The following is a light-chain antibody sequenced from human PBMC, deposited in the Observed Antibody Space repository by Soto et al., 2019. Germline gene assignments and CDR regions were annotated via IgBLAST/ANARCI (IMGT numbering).Light chain of an antibody. J-gene: IGLJ1*01. V-gene: IGLV2-8*01. CDR1: SSDVGGYDY. CDR2: EVS. Sequence: QSALTQPPSASGSPGQSVTISCIGTSSDVGGYDYVSWYQQHPGKAPKLVISEVSKRPSGVPDRFSGSKSGNTASLTVSGLQAEDEADYYCTSYAGNNNFCVFGTGTKLTAL. CDR3: TSYAGNNNFCV.